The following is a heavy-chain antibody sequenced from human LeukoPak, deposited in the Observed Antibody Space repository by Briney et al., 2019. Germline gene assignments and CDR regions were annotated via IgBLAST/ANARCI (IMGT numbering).Heavy chain of an antibody. V-gene: IGHV4-39*01. CDR2: IYYSGST. Sequence: SETLSLTCTVSGGSISSSSYYWGWIRQPPGKGLEWIGSIYYSGSTYYNPSLKSRVTISVDTSKNQFSLKLSSVTAADTAVYYCAKGVDTAMVPDYWGRGTLVTVSS. CDR1: GGSISSSSYY. CDR3: AKGVDTAMVPDY. J-gene: IGHJ4*02. D-gene: IGHD5-18*01.